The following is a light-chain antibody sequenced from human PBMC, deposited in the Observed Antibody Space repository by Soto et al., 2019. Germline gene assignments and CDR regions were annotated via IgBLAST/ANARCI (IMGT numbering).Light chain of an antibody. Sequence: QSALTQPASVSGSPGQSITISCTGTNSDIGGYNYVSWYQQHPGKAPKLMIYDVSNRPSGVSNRFSGSKSGNTASPTISGLQAEDEADYYCSSYTSSSTYIFGTGTKVTVL. J-gene: IGLJ1*01. CDR1: NSDIGGYNY. CDR3: SSYTSSSTYI. CDR2: DVS. V-gene: IGLV2-14*01.